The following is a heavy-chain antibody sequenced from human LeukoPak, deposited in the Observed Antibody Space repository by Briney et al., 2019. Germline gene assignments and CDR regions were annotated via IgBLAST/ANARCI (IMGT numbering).Heavy chain of an antibody. V-gene: IGHV4-34*01. D-gene: IGHD3-10*01. Sequence: GSLRLSCAASGFTFSSYEMNWVRQPPGKGLEWIGEISHSGTTNYNPSLKSRVTMSVDTSKNQFSLKLSSVTAADTAVYYCARGAPSDYAGIFDSWGQGTLVTVSS. J-gene: IGHJ4*02. CDR1: GFTFSSYE. CDR2: ISHSGTT. CDR3: ARGAPSDYAGIFDS.